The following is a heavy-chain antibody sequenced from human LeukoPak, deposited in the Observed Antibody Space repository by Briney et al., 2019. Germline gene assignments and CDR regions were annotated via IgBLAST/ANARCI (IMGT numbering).Heavy chain of an antibody. V-gene: IGHV3-30*18. CDR3: AKEGQYYDFWSGYYDRLNFDY. CDR1: GFTFSSYV. J-gene: IGHJ4*02. CDR2: ISYDGSNK. D-gene: IGHD3-3*01. Sequence: PGGSLRLSCAASGFTFSSYVMHWVRQAPGKGLEWVAVISYDGSNKYYADSVKGRFTISRDNSKNTLYLQMNSLRAEDTAVYYCAKEGQYYDFWSGYYDRLNFDYWGQGTLVTVSS.